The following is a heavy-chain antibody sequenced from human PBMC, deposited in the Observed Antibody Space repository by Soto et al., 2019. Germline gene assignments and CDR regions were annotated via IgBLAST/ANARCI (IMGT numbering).Heavy chain of an antibody. D-gene: IGHD3-16*02. J-gene: IGHJ4*02. CDR2: ISGSADDI. V-gene: IGHV3-23*01. Sequence: PGGSLIVSCAASGFTFSKNAMSWVRQAPGKGLEWVSTISGSADDIYYADSVKGRFTISRDSSKNTLFLQMNSLRADDTAVYYCTKNRSGSSPMGCFDYWGQGTLVIVYS. CDR3: TKNRSGSSPMGCFDY. CDR1: GFTFSKNA.